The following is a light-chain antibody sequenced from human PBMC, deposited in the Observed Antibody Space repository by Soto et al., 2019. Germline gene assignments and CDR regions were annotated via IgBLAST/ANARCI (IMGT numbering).Light chain of an antibody. Sequence: EIVLTQSPATLSLSPGERATLSCRASQSVSSSLAWFQQKPGQAPRLLIYSASRRATGIPARFSGSGSGTDFTLTISSLEPEDFAVYYCQQRSNWPYSFGGGTKVEIK. CDR1: QSVSSS. CDR2: SAS. J-gene: IGKJ4*01. CDR3: QQRSNWPYS. V-gene: IGKV3-11*01.